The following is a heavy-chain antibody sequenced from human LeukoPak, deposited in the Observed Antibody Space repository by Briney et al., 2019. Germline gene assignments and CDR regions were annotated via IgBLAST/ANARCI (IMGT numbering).Heavy chain of an antibody. D-gene: IGHD6-19*01. V-gene: IGHV4-59*01. CDR1: GGSISSYY. CDR3: AGGRYSSGPIDY. Sequence: SETLSLTCTVCGGSISSYYWSWIRQPPGKGLEWIGYIYYSGSTNYNPSLKSRVTISVDTSKNQFSLKLSSVTAADTAVYYCAGGRYSSGPIDYWGQGTLVTVSS. CDR2: IYYSGST. J-gene: IGHJ4*02.